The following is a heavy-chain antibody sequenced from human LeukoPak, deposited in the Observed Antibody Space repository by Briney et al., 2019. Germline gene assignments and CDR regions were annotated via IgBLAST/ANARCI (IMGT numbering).Heavy chain of an antibody. D-gene: IGHD2-8*01. CDR1: GGSFSGYY. J-gene: IGHJ6*03. V-gene: IGHV3-49*03. Sequence: LSLTCAVYGGSFSGYYWSWIRQPPGKGLEWVGFIRSKAYGGTTEYAASVKGRFTISRDDSKSIAYLQMNSLKTEDTAVYYCTSGYCTNGVCYGQGYYYYMDVWGKGTTVTVSS. CDR2: IRSKAYGGTT. CDR3: TSGYCTNGVCYGQGYYYYMDV.